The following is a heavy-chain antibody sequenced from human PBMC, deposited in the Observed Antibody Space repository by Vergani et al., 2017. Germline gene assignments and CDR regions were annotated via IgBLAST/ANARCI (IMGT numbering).Heavy chain of an antibody. CDR2: ISSSSSFI. D-gene: IGHD6-6*01. CDR1: GFTFSSYA. V-gene: IGHV3-21*01. CDR3: ARDQVFGSSAFDS. J-gene: IGHJ4*02. Sequence: EVQLLESGGGLVQPGGSLRLSCAASGFTFSSYAMSWVRQAPGKGLEWVSAISSSSSFIYYADSVKGRFTISRDNAKNSLYLQMNSLRAEDTAVYYCARDQVFGSSAFDSWGQGTLVTVSS.